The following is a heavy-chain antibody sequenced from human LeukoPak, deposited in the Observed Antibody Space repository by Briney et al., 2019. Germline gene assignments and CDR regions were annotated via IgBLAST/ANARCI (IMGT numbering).Heavy chain of an antibody. CDR3: ARDQLYSNYAQSRPFDY. CDR1: GGSISSSSYY. CDR2: IYYSGST. Sequence: SETLSLTCTVSGGSISSSSYYWGWIRQPPGKGLEWIGSIYYSGSTYYNPSLKSRVTISVDTSKNQFSLKLSSVTAADTAVYYCARDQLYSNYAQSRPFDYWGQGTLVTVSS. D-gene: IGHD4-11*01. J-gene: IGHJ4*02. V-gene: IGHV4-39*07.